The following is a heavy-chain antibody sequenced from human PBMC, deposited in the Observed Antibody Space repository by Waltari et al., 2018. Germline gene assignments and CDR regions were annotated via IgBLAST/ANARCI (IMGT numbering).Heavy chain of an antibody. CDR1: GFTFSRDW. CDR3: ARAVDVADY. D-gene: IGHD5-12*01. V-gene: IGHV3-7*02. Sequence: EIQVVESGGGLVQPGGSLRLSCTASGFTFSRDWLSWVRQAQGKGREWVANIKHDGTTKFYLDSVKGRFTISRDNAQNTVYLQMNSLRVEDTALYYCARAVDVADYWGQGTLVTVSS. CDR2: IKHDGTTK. J-gene: IGHJ4*02.